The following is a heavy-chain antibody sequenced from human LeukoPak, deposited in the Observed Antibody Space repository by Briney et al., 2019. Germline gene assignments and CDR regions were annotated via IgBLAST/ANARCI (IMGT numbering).Heavy chain of an antibody. CDR2: IYYSGST. Sequence: SETLSLTCTVSGGSISSYYWSWIRQPPGKGLEWIGYIYYSGSTNYNPSLKSRVTISVDTSKNQFSLKLSSVTAADTAVYYCARDMGYYDSSGYYQTRDDAFDIWGQGTMVTVSS. V-gene: IGHV4-59*01. CDR1: GGSISSYY. J-gene: IGHJ3*02. CDR3: ARDMGYYDSSGYYQTRDDAFDI. D-gene: IGHD3-22*01.